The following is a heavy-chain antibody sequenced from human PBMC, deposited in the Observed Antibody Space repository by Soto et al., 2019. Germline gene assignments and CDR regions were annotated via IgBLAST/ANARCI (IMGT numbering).Heavy chain of an antibody. V-gene: IGHV4-39*01. D-gene: IGHD1-1*01. J-gene: IGHJ4*02. CDR1: GGSISSRGSMSGRSFY. Sequence: PSETLSLTCTVSGGSISSRGSMSGRSFYWGWIRQPPGKGLEWIASISYSDGSFYNSSLKSRLTISVDTSKNQFSLSLRSVTAADTAVYYCASHRTFWTFDYWGQGTVVTGTS. CDR2: ISYSDGS. CDR3: ASHRTFWTFDY.